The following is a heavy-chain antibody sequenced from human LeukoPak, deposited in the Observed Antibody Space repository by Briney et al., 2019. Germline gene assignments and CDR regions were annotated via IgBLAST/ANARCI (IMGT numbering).Heavy chain of an antibody. CDR2: IYYSGST. J-gene: IGHJ3*02. CDR3: ARGRNLWSFRSPVKAFDI. Sequence: SETLSLTCTVSGGSISSYYWSWIRQPPGKGLEWIGYIYYSGSTNYNPSLKSRVTISVDTSKNQFSLKLSSVTAADTAVYYCARGRNLWSFRSPVKAFDIWGQGTMVTVSS. V-gene: IGHV4-59*01. D-gene: IGHD1-14*01. CDR1: GGSISSYY.